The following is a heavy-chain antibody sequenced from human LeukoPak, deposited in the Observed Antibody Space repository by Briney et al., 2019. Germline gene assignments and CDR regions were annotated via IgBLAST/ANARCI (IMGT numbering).Heavy chain of an antibody. Sequence: SGGSLRLSCAASGFTFSSYAMSWVRQAPGKGLEWVSAISGSGGSTYYADSVKGWFTISRDNSKNTLYLQMNSLRAEDTAVYYCAKGSITMIVVVPDYWGQGTLVTVSS. CDR3: AKGSITMIVVVPDY. V-gene: IGHV3-23*01. CDR1: GFTFSSYA. CDR2: ISGSGGST. J-gene: IGHJ4*02. D-gene: IGHD3-22*01.